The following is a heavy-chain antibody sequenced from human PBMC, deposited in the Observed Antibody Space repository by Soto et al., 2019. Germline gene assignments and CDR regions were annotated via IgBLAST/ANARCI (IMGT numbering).Heavy chain of an antibody. D-gene: IGHD4-4*01. CDR3: AVTDYSKTFDY. CDR1: GGSISSSYYY. V-gene: IGHV4-39*01. CDR2: IYYIGIT. J-gene: IGHJ4*02. Sequence: SETLSLTCTVSGGSISSSYYYGGWILQPPGKGLEWIWSIYYIGITYHNPSLKSRVTISVDTSKNQFSLKLSSVTAADTAVYYCAVTDYSKTFDYWGQGTLVTVSS.